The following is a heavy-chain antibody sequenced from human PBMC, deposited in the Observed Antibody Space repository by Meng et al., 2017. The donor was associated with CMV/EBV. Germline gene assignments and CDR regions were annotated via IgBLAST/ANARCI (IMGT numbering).Heavy chain of an antibody. D-gene: IGHD3-3*01. V-gene: IGHV3-21*01. Sequence: GESLKISCAASGFTFSSYSMNWVRQAPGKGLEWVSSISSSSYIYYADSVKGRFTISRDNAKNSLYLQMNSLRTEDTAVYYCARAGFLEWFLLVFDIWGQGTMVTVSS. J-gene: IGHJ3*02. CDR3: ARAGFLEWFLLVFDI. CDR2: ISSSSYI. CDR1: GFTFSSYS.